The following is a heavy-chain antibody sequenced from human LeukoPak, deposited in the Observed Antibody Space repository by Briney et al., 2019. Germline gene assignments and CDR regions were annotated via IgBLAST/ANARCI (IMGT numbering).Heavy chain of an antibody. D-gene: IGHD3-3*01. CDR3: ARDRWSGYDAFDI. J-gene: IGHJ3*02. Sequence: GGSLRLSCAASGFTFSSYWMHWVRQAPGKGLEWVSYISSSGSTIYYADSVKGRFTISRDNAKNSLYLQMNSLRAEDTAVYYCARDRWSGYDAFDIWGQGTMVTVSS. CDR1: GFTFSSYW. CDR2: ISSSGSTI. V-gene: IGHV3-48*04.